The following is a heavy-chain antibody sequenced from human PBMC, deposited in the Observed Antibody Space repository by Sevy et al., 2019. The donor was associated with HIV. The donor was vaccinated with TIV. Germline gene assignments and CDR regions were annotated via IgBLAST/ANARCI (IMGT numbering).Heavy chain of an antibody. CDR1: GFTFADYA. CDR2: IRSKPHGGTT. J-gene: IGHJ4*02. CDR3: TRAIDY. Sequence: GGSLRLSCTASGFTFADYAVSWFRQAPGKGLEWVGFIRSKPHGGTTEYAASVKGRFTISRDDSKSIAYLQMNSMKTEDTAMYYCTRAIDYWGQGALVTVSS. V-gene: IGHV3-49*03.